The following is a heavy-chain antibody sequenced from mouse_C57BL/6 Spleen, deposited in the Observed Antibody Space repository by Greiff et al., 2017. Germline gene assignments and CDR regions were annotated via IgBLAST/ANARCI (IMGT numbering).Heavy chain of an antibody. CDR3: TRSLCRLLPVAY. V-gene: IGHV1-15*01. J-gene: IGHJ3*01. Sequence: VQLQQSGAELVRPGASVTLSCKASGYTFTDYEMHWVKQTPVHGLEWIGAIDPETGGTAYNQKFKGKAILTADKSSSTAYMELRSLTSEDSAVYYCTRSLCRLLPVAYWGQGTLVTVSA. D-gene: IGHD2-3*01. CDR2: IDPETGGT. CDR1: GYTFTDYE.